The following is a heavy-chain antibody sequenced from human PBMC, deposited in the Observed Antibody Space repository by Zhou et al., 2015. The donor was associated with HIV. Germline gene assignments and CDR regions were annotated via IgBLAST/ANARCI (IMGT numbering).Heavy chain of an antibody. Sequence: QVQLVQSGAEVKKPGSSVKVSCKASGGTFSSYAISWVRQAPGQGLEWMGIINPSGGSTSYAQKFQGRVTMTRDTSTSTVYMELSSLRSEDTAVYYCARGGVTMIGNYWGQGTLVTVSS. V-gene: IGHV1-46*01. CDR3: ARGGVTMIGNY. D-gene: IGHD3-10*02. CDR1: GGTFSSYA. J-gene: IGHJ4*02. CDR2: INPSGGST.